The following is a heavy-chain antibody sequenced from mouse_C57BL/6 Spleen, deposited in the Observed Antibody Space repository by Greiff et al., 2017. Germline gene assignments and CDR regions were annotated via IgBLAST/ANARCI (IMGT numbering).Heavy chain of an antibody. Sequence: VQLQQSGAELVKPGASVKMSCKASGYPFTTYPIEWMKQTHGKSLEWIGNFHPYNDDTKYNAKFKGKATLTVNKYSSTVYLELSRLTSDDSAFYYCARGNYYGSSYSRYFDVWGTGTTVTVSS. CDR3: ARGNYYGSSYSRYFDV. D-gene: IGHD1-1*01. CDR2: FHPYNDDT. V-gene: IGHV1-47*01. J-gene: IGHJ1*03. CDR1: GYPFTTYP.